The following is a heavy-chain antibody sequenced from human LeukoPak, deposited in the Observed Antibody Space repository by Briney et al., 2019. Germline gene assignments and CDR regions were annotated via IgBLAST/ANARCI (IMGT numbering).Heavy chain of an antibody. D-gene: IGHD2-2*01. CDR3: ARALGYCSSTSCYAFDI. Sequence: GGSLRLSCAAPGFTFSSYSMNWVRQAPGKGLEWVSSISSSSSYIYYADSVKGRFTISRDNAKNSLYLQMNSLRAEDTAVYYCARALGYCSSTSCYAFDIWGQGTMVTVSS. CDR1: GFTFSSYS. V-gene: IGHV3-21*01. CDR2: ISSSSSYI. J-gene: IGHJ3*02.